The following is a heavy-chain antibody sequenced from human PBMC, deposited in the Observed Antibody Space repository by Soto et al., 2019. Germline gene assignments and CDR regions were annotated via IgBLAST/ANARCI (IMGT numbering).Heavy chain of an antibody. Sequence: SETLSVTCTVSGGSISYYYWCWIRQPAGKGLEWIGRLYASGTTDYNPSLRSRVTMSVDASKNHFSLRLNSVTAADTAVYYCTLCATAGYFDLWGRGTLVTVSS. CDR2: LYASGTT. CDR3: TLCATAGYFDL. V-gene: IGHV4-4*07. CDR1: GGSISYYY. J-gene: IGHJ2*01.